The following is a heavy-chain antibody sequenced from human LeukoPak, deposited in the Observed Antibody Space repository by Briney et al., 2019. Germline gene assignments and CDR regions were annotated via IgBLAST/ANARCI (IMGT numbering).Heavy chain of an antibody. J-gene: IGHJ4*02. D-gene: IGHD1-26*01. CDR1: GFTFSTYG. CDR2: ISGSGGSR. V-gene: IGHV3-23*01. CDR3: AKLREWELPDLFDY. Sequence: GGSLRLSCAASGFTFSTYGMSWVRQAPGKGLEWVSGISGSGGSRFYTDSVKGRFTISRDNSKNTLYLQMNSLRAEDTAVYYCAKLREWELPDLFDYWGQGTPVTVSS.